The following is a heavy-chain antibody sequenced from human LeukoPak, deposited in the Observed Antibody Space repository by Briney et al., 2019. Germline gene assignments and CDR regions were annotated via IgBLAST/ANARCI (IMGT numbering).Heavy chain of an antibody. CDR1: GFTVSSNY. Sequence: GSLRLSCAVSGFTVSSNYMSWVRQAPGKELEWVSVIYSGGSTHYADSVKGRFTISRDNSKNTVFLQMNSLRAEDTATYFCARRRTDASFSFFDVWGPGTMVTVSS. CDR3: ARRRTDASFSFFDV. CDR2: IYSGGST. D-gene: IGHD1-1*01. J-gene: IGHJ3*01. V-gene: IGHV3-53*01.